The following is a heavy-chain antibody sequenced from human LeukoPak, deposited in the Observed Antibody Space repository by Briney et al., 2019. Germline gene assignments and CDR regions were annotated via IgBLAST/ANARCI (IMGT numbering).Heavy chain of an antibody. CDR2: INPSGGST. CDR3: ASEQLLAVAGTRDAFDI. Sequence: ASVKVSCEASGYTFTSYYMHWVRQAPGQGLEWMGIINPSGGSTSYAQKFQGRVTMTRDTSTSTVYMELSSLRSEDTAVYYCASEQLLAVAGTRDAFDIWGQGTMVTVSS. D-gene: IGHD6-19*01. CDR1: GYTFTSYY. J-gene: IGHJ3*02. V-gene: IGHV1-46*01.